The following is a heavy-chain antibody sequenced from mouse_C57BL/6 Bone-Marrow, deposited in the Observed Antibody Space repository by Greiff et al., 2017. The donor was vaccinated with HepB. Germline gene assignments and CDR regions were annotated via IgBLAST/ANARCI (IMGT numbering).Heavy chain of an antibody. V-gene: IGHV14-4*01. J-gene: IGHJ4*01. CDR3: TTYYGYSYAMDY. D-gene: IGHD2-2*01. CDR1: GFNLKDDY. Sequence: VQLQQSGAELVRPGASVKLFCTASGFNLKDDYMHWVKQRPEQGLEWIGWIDPENGDTEYASKFQGKATITADTCLNTAYLQHSSLTSEDTDVYDCTTYYGYSYAMDYWGQGTSVTVSS. CDR2: IDPENGDT.